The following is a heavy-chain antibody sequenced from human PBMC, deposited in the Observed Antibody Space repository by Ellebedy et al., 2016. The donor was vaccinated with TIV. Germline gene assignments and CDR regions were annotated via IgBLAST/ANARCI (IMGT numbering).Heavy chain of an antibody. D-gene: IGHD4-17*01. CDR3: ASKGATVTTGIYYFDY. Sequence: SVKVSXXASGGTFSSYAISWVRQAPGQGLEWMGGIIPIFGTANYAQKFQGRVTITADESTSTAYMELSSLRSEDTAVYYCASKGATVTTGIYYFDYWGQGTLVTVSS. CDR1: GGTFSSYA. V-gene: IGHV1-69*13. CDR2: IIPIFGTA. J-gene: IGHJ4*02.